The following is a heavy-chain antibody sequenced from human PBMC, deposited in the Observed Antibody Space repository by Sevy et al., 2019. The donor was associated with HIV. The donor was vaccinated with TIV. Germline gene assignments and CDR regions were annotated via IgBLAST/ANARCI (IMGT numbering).Heavy chain of an antibody. Sequence: GGSLRLSCAASGFTVSSDYMSWVRQAPGKGLECVSVIFSGGRTHYADSVKGRFTISRENPKNTLNLQMNSLRVEDTAVYFCARISDSTAYPDAFDIWGHGTMVTVSS. CDR3: ARISDSTAYPDAFDI. CDR2: IFSGGRT. D-gene: IGHD3-16*01. J-gene: IGHJ3*02. V-gene: IGHV3-53*01. CDR1: GFTVSSDY.